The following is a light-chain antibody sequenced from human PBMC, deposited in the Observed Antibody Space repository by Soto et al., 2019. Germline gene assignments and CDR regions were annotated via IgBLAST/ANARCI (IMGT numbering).Light chain of an antibody. Sequence: ASQDISTYLAWYQQKPGKAPKLLIYTASTLQSGVPSRFSVSRSGTDFTLTTTVLQPEQFATYYCQHSNSDSETFAEGTKVDIK. CDR1: QDISTY. CDR3: QHSNSDSET. J-gene: IGKJ1*01. CDR2: TAS. V-gene: IGKV1-9*01.